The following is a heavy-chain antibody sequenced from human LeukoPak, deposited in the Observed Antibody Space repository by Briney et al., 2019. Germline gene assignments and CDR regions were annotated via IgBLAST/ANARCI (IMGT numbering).Heavy chain of an antibody. CDR3: ARVSRGYSYGSFDH. V-gene: IGHV4-34*01. CDR1: GGSFSGYY. CDR2: INHSGST. Sequence: PSETLSLTCAVYGGSFSGYYWSWIRQPPGKGLEWIGEINHSGSTNYNPSLKSRVTISVDTSKNQFSLKLSSVTAADTAVYYCARVSRGYSYGSFDHWGQGTLVTVSS. J-gene: IGHJ4*02. D-gene: IGHD5-18*01.